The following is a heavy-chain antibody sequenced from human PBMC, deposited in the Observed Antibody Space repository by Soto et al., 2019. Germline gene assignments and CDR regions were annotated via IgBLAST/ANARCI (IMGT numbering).Heavy chain of an antibody. CDR3: ARDLQQQLVFFDAFDI. CDR2: ISSSGSTI. CDR1: GFTFSSYS. Sequence: PGGSLRLSCAASGFTFSSYSMNWVRQAPGKGLEWVSYISSSGSTIYYADSVKGRFTISRDNAKNSLYLQMNSLRAEDTAVYYCARDLQQQLVFFDAFDIWGQGTMVTVSS. J-gene: IGHJ3*02. V-gene: IGHV3-48*04. D-gene: IGHD6-13*01.